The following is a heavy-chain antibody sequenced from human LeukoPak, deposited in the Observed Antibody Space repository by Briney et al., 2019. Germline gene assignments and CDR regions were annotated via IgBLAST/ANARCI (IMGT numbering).Heavy chain of an antibody. CDR3: ARVRLDVNWNDVGFVDY. CDR1: GYTFTIYG. D-gene: IGHD1-1*01. V-gene: IGHV1-18*01. Sequence: GASVKVSFKASGYTFTIYGISWVRQAPGQGLEWMGWISAYNGNTNYAQKLQGRVTMTTDTSTSTAYMELRSLRSDDTAVYYCARVRLDVNWNDVGFVDYWGQGTLVTVSS. CDR2: ISAYNGNT. J-gene: IGHJ4*02.